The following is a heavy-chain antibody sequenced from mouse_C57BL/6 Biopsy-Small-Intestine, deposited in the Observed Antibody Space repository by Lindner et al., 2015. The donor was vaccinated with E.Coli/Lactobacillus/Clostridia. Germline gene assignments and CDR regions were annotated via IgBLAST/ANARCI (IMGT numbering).Heavy chain of an antibody. CDR2: IYPGDGDT. CDR1: GYAFSSSW. D-gene: IGHD2-2*01. V-gene: IGHV1-82*01. Sequence: VQLQESGAELMKPGASVKLSCKASGYAFSSSWMNWVKQRPGKGLEWIGRIYPGDGDTSYNGKFKGKATLTVDKSSSTAYMELNSLTSEDSAVYYCARNGYTWFAYWGQGTLVTVSA. CDR3: ARNGYTWFAY. J-gene: IGHJ3*01.